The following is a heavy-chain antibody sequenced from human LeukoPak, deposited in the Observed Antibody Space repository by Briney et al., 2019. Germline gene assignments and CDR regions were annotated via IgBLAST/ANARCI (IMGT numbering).Heavy chain of an antibody. Sequence: PGGSLRLSCVASGFTFNTYWMSWVRQAPGKGLEWVANINHDGSGKYYVDSVKGRLTISRDNAKNSLYLQMNSLRVEDTAVYYCASDPFNIAAHDAFNFWGQGTAVTDSS. J-gene: IGHJ3*01. V-gene: IGHV3-7*01. CDR3: ASDPFNIAAHDAFNF. CDR2: INHDGSGK. D-gene: IGHD2-21*01. CDR1: GFTFNTYW.